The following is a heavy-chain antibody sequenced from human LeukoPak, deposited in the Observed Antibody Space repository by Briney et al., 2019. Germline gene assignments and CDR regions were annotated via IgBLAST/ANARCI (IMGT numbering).Heavy chain of an antibody. D-gene: IGHD4-11*01. CDR1: GYTFTSYD. V-gene: IGHV1-8*01. Sequence: ASVKVSYKASGYTFTSYDINWVRQATGQGLEWMGWMNPNSGNTGYAQKFQGRVTMTRNTSISTAYMEMSSLRSEDTAVYYCARVNSNYLRCLYYYYMDVWGKGTTVTVSS. CDR2: MNPNSGNT. CDR3: ARVNSNYLRCLYYYYMDV. J-gene: IGHJ6*03.